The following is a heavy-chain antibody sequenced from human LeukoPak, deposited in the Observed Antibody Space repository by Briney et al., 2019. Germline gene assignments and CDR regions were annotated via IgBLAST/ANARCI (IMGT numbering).Heavy chain of an antibody. Sequence: PSETLSLTCAVYGGSFSGYYWSWIRQPPGKGLEWIGEINHSGSTNYNPSLKSRVTISVGTSKNQFSLKLSSVTAADTAVYYCARGLSSSGWYTSVYWGQGTLVTVSS. J-gene: IGHJ4*02. D-gene: IGHD6-19*01. V-gene: IGHV4-34*01. CDR3: ARGLSSSGWYTSVY. CDR2: INHSGST. CDR1: GGSFSGYY.